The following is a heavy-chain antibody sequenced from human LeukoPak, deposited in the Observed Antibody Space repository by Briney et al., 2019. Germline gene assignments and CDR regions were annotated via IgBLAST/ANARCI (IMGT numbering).Heavy chain of an antibody. CDR3: ARSYFDWLFDLGY. V-gene: IGHV4-34*01. J-gene: IGHJ4*02. Sequence: PSETLSLTCAVYGGSFSGYYWSWIRQPPGKGLEWIGEINHSGSTNYNPSLKSRVTISVDTSKNQFSLKLSSVTAADTAVYYCARSYFDWLFDLGYWGQGTLVTVSS. CDR2: INHSGST. D-gene: IGHD3-9*01. CDR1: GGSFSGYY.